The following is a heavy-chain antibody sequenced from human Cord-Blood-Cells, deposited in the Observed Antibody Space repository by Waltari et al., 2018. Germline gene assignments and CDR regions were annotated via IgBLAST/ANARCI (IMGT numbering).Heavy chain of an antibody. J-gene: IGHJ3*02. CDR1: GFTFSSYS. Sequence: EVQLLESGGGLVQPGGSLRLSCAASGFTFSSYSISWVRQAPGKGLEWVSAISGSGGSTYYVDSVKGRFTISRDNSKNTLYLQMNSLRAEDTAVYYCAKDGGSYFGAFDIWGQGTMVTVSS. CDR2: ISGSGGST. V-gene: IGHV3-23*01. D-gene: IGHD1-26*01. CDR3: AKDGGSYFGAFDI.